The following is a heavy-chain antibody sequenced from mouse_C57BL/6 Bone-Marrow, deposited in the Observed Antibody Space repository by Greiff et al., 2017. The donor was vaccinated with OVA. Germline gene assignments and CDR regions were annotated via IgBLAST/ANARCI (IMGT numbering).Heavy chain of an antibody. V-gene: IGHV5-16*01. J-gene: IGHJ3*01. Sequence: EVQLVESEGGLVQPGSSMKLSCTASGFTFSDYYMAWVRQVPEKGLEWVANINYDGSSTYYLDSLKSRFIISRDNAKNILYLQMSSLKSEDTATYYCARADDGYYSHWDQGTLVTVSA. CDR3: ARADDGYYSH. CDR2: INYDGSST. D-gene: IGHD2-3*01. CDR1: GFTFSDYY.